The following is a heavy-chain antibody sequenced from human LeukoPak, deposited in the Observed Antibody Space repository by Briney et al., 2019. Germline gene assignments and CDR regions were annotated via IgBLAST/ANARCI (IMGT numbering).Heavy chain of an antibody. CDR2: ISAYNGNT. Sequence: ASVKVSCKASGYTFTSYGISWVRQAPGQGLEWMGWISAYNGNTNYAQKLQGRVTMTTDTSTSTAYMELRSLRSDDTAVYYCARDLITMVRGVITEYSWFDPWGQGTLVTVSS. CDR1: GYTFTSYG. CDR3: ARDLITMVRGVITEYSWFDP. J-gene: IGHJ5*02. D-gene: IGHD3-10*01. V-gene: IGHV1-18*04.